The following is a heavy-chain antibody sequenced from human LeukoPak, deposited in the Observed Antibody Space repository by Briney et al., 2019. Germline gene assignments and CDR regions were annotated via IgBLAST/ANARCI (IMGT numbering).Heavy chain of an antibody. V-gene: IGHV4-4*07. D-gene: IGHD4-17*01. CDR3: ARDDGEYVLDY. CDR1: GGSTRRYY. J-gene: IGHJ4*02. Sequence: PSETLSLTCTVSGGSTRRYYWSWLRQPAGKGLEWIGRIYSSGSTNYNPSLKSRVTMSVDTSKNRFSLRLSSVTAADTAVYYCARDDGEYVLDYWGQGTLVTVSS. CDR2: IYSSGST.